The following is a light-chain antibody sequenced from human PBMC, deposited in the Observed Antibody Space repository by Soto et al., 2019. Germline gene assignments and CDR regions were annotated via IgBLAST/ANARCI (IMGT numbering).Light chain of an antibody. CDR2: GTS. CDR1: QSVSSSF. V-gene: IGKV3-20*01. J-gene: IGKJ2*01. CDR3: QQYGGSSYT. Sequence: EVVLTQSPGTLSLSPGERATLSCRASQSVSSSFVAWFQQKPGQAPRLLIYGTSSRATDIPDRFSGSGSGTDFTLTISRLEPEDFAVYYCQQYGGSSYTFGQGTKVDI.